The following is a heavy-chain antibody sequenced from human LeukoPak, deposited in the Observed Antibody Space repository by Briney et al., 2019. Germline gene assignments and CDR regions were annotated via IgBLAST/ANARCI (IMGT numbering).Heavy chain of an antibody. D-gene: IGHD6-6*01. V-gene: IGHV4-34*01. CDR1: GGSFSGYY. Sequence: KPSETLSLTCAVYGGSFSGYYWSWIRQPPGKGLEWIGEINHSGSTNYNPSLKSRVTISVDTSKNQFSLKLGSVTAADTAVYYCARGAGSLFDYWGQGTLVTVSS. J-gene: IGHJ4*02. CDR3: ARGAGSLFDY. CDR2: INHSGST.